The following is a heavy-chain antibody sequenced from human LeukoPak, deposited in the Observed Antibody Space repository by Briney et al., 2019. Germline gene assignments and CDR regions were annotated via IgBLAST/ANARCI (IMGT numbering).Heavy chain of an antibody. CDR3: ARRIVVVPAAIRNGDAFDI. J-gene: IGHJ3*02. V-gene: IGHV4-34*01. Sequence: SETLSLTCAVYGGSFSGYYWSWIRQPPGKGLEWIGEINHSGSTNYNPSLKSRVTISVDTSKNQFSLKLNSVTAADTALYYCARRIVVVPAAIRNGDAFDIWGQGTMVTVSS. D-gene: IGHD2-2*01. CDR1: GGSFSGYY. CDR2: INHSGST.